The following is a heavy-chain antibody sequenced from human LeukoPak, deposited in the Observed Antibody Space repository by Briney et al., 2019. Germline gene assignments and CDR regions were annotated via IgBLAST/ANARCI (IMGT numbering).Heavy chain of an antibody. D-gene: IGHD3-22*01. CDR2: ISYDGSNK. CDR1: GFTFSSYA. Sequence: GGSLRLSCAASGFTFSSYAMHWVRQAPGKGLEWVAVISYDGSNKYYADSVKGRFTISRDNSKNTLYLQMNSQRAEDTAVYYCARDESTYYYDSSGYSDYWGQGTLVTVSS. CDR3: ARDESTYYYDSSGYSDY. J-gene: IGHJ4*02. V-gene: IGHV3-30-3*01.